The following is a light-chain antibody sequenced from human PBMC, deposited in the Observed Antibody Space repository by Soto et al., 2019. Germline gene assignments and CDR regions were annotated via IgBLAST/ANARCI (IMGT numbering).Light chain of an antibody. J-gene: IGLJ1*01. V-gene: IGLV2-14*03. CDR3: SSYTASSTYV. CDR2: DVS. Sequence: QSARTQADSVSGSPGQSITISCTGTSSVVGGYNYVSWYQHHPGKAPKLMIFDVSNRPSGVSNRFSGSKSGNTASLTISGLQAEDEADYYCSSYTASSTYVFGTGTKVTVL. CDR1: SSVVGGYNY.